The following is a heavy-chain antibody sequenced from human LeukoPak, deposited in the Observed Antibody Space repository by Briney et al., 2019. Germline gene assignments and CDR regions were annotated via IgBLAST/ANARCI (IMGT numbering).Heavy chain of an antibody. CDR2: ISSSSSYI. Sequence: PGGSLRLSCAASGFTFSSYSMNWVRQAPGKGLEWVSSISSSSSYIYYADSVKGRFTISRDNAKNSLYLQMNSLRAEDTAVYYCARDLIFYYVWGGFDYWGQGTLVTVSS. V-gene: IGHV3-21*01. CDR1: GFTFSSYS. D-gene: IGHD3-16*01. CDR3: ARDLIFYYVWGGFDY. J-gene: IGHJ4*02.